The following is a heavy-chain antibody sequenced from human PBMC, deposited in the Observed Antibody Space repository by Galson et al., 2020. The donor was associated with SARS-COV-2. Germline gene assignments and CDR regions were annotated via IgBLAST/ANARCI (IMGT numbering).Heavy chain of an antibody. CDR3: ARHEDWGSHIDY. Sequence: SETLSLTCTVSGGSVSSSPYYWGWIRQPPGKGLEWVGYIYFSGATYYNPSLQSRVTISVDTSKNQFSLKLTSLTAADTAVYDCARHEDWGSHIDYWGQGTLVTVSS. D-gene: IGHD7-27*01. J-gene: IGHJ4*02. CDR2: IYFSGAT. CDR1: GGSVSSSPYY. V-gene: IGHV4-39*01.